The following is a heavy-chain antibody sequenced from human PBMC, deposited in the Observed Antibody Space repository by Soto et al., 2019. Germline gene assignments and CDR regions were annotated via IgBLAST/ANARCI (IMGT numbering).Heavy chain of an antibody. CDR3: AGHTSTSFN. J-gene: IGHJ4*02. D-gene: IGHD2-2*01. Sequence: PGGSLRLSCAASGFTFSDYYMSWIRQAPGKGLEWVSYITSSGDTIYYADSVKGRFTASRDNTKNSLFLQMNSLRAEDTAVYYCAGHTSTSFNWGQGTLVIVSS. CDR1: GFTFSDYY. CDR2: ITSSGDTI. V-gene: IGHV3-11*04.